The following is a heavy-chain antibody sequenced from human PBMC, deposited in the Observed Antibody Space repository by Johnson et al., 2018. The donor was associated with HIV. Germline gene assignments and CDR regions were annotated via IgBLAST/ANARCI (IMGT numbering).Heavy chain of an antibody. V-gene: IGHV3-33*06. D-gene: IGHD1-26*01. CDR1: GFTFSSYG. CDR2: IWYDGSNK. Sequence: QVQLVESGGGVVHPGRSLRLSCTASGFTFSSYGMHWVRQAPGKGLEWVAVIWYDGSNKYYADSVKGRLTISRDNSKNTLYLQMNSLRAEDTAVYYCAKDLFTEREDDVFDIWGQGTMVTVSS. CDR3: AKDLFTEREDDVFDI. J-gene: IGHJ3*02.